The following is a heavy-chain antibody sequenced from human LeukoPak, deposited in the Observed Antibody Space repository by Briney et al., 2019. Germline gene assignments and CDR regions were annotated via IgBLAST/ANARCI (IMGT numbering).Heavy chain of an antibody. CDR1: GGSFSASY. Sequence: SETLSLTCAVYGGSFSASYWSWIRQPPNKGLEWIGEINHSGGTNYNPSLKSRVTISIDTSKNQFSLKLRSVTAADTALYYCTRSPPPGATAYGVVDLWGQGTLVTASS. V-gene: IGHV4-34*01. D-gene: IGHD2-2*01. CDR3: TRSPPPGATAYGVVDL. J-gene: IGHJ4*02. CDR2: INHSGGT.